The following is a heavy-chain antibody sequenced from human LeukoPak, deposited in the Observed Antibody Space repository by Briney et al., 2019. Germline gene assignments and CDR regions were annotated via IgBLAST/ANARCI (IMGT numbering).Heavy chain of an antibody. CDR1: GFTFSSCS. D-gene: IGHD3-22*01. V-gene: IGHV3-48*04. Sequence: PGGSLRLSCAASGFTFSSCSVICVRQARGKGLVGVSYLSGSSSSIKYADSVKGRFTISRDNAKNSLYLQMNSLRAEDTAVYYCERDYDRSGYYIDLDYWGQGTLVTVSS. CDR2: LSGSSSSI. J-gene: IGHJ4*02. CDR3: ERDYDRSGYYIDLDY.